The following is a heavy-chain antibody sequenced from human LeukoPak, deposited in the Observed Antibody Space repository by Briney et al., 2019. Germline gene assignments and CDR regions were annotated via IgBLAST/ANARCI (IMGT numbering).Heavy chain of an antibody. CDR1: GFTFDDYA. V-gene: IGHV3-9*01. J-gene: IGHJ4*02. D-gene: IGHD3-22*01. CDR2: ISWNSGSI. CDR3: AKMQYDSSGYYSYYFDY. Sequence: GGSLRLSCAASGFTFDDYAMHWVRQAPGKGLEWVSGISWNSGSIGYADSVKGRFTISRDNAKNSLYLQMNSLRAEDTALYYCAKMQYDSSGYYSYYFDYWGQGTLVTVSS.